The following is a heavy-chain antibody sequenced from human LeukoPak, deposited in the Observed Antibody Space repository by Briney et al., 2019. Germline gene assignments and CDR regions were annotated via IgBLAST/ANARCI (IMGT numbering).Heavy chain of an antibody. CDR1: GGSISSNNW. D-gene: IGHD6-13*01. Sequence: PSGTLSLTCAVSGGSISSNNWWSWVRQPPGKGLEWIGEIFHSGSTNYNPSLKSRVTISVDKSKNQFSLKLNSVTAADTAVYYCARAEPRGSIWYPYWGQGTLVTVSS. J-gene: IGHJ4*02. V-gene: IGHV4-4*02. CDR3: ARAEPRGSIWYPY. CDR2: IFHSGST.